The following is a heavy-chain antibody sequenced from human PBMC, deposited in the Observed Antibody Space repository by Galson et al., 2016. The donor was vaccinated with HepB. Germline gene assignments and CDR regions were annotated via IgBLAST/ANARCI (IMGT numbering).Heavy chain of an antibody. V-gene: IGHV1-46*01. D-gene: IGHD4-17*01. Sequence: SVKVSCKAFGYTFRTYYMHWVRQAPGQGLEWMGIINPSGGKTKYAQRFQGRVTMTSDTSTNTLYMELSSLRSDDTAVYYCARGTGKLTTVTTVTSLWCFDLWGRGTLVTVSS. CDR2: INPSGGKT. J-gene: IGHJ2*01. CDR1: GYTFRTYY. CDR3: ARGTGKLTTVTTVTSLWCFDL.